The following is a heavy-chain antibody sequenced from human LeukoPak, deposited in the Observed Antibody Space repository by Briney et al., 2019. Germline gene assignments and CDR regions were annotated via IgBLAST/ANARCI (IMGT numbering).Heavy chain of an antibody. CDR2: IRPNSGAT. CDR1: GYTFTGYY. CDR3: ARLGGGSSWSNFDY. V-gene: IGHV1-2*02. Sequence: ASVKVSCKASGYTFTGYYMHWVRQAPGQGLEWMGWIRPNSGATNYAQKFQARVTMTGDTSISTAYMELSSLRSDDTAVYYCARLGGGSSWSNFDYWGQGTLVTVSS. J-gene: IGHJ4*02. D-gene: IGHD6-13*01.